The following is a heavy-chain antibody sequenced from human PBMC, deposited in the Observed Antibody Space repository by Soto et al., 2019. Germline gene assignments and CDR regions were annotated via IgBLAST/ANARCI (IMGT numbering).Heavy chain of an antibody. Sequence: ASVKVSCKASGYTFTSYDINWVRQATGQGLEWMGWMNPNSGNTGYAQKFQGRVTMTRNTSISTAYMELSSLRSEDTAVYYCGRGVGSGTYYNQYNWFDPWGQGTLVTVSS. D-gene: IGHD3-10*01. V-gene: IGHV1-8*01. CDR3: GRGVGSGTYYNQYNWFDP. J-gene: IGHJ5*02. CDR1: GYTFTSYD. CDR2: MNPNSGNT.